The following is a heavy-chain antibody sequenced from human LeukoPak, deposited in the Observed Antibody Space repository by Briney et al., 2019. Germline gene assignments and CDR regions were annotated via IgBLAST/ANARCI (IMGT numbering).Heavy chain of an antibody. J-gene: IGHJ5*02. V-gene: IGHV1-69*13. Sequence: SVKVSCKASGYTFTSYAISWVRQAPGQGLEWMGGIIPIFGTANYAQKFQGRVTITADESTSTAYMELSSLRSEDTAVYYCARGNDFWSGYYTHNWFDPWGQGTLVTVSS. CDR3: ARGNDFWSGYYTHNWFDP. CDR1: GYTFTSYA. D-gene: IGHD3-3*01. CDR2: IIPIFGTA.